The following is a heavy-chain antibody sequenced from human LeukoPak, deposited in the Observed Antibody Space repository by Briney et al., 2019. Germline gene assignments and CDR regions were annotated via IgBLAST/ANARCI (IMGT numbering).Heavy chain of an antibody. V-gene: IGHV3-9*01. CDR1: GFTFDDYA. Sequence: GRSLRLSCAASGFTFDDYAMHWVRQAPGKGLEWVSGISWNSGSMDYADSVKGRFTISRDNSKNTLYLQMNSLRAEDTAVYYCAKYAGYYYYMDVWGKGTTVTVSS. CDR3: AKYAGYYYYMDV. CDR2: ISWNSGSM. J-gene: IGHJ6*03.